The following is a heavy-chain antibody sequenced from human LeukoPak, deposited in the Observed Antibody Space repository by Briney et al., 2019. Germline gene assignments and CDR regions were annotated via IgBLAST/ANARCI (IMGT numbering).Heavy chain of an antibody. D-gene: IGHD5-12*01. CDR3: ARSLYRPYSGYDWGWFDP. CDR1: GYTFTSYY. CDR2: INPSGGST. V-gene: IGHV1-46*01. Sequence: ASVKVSCKASGYTFTSYYMHWVRQAPGQGLEWMGIINPSGGSTSYAQKFQGRVTMTRDMSTSTVYMELSSLRSEDTAVYYCARSLYRPYSGYDWGWFDPWGQGTLVTVSS. J-gene: IGHJ5*02.